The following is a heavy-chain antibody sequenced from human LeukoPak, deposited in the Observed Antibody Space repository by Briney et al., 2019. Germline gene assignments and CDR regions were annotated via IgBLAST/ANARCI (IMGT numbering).Heavy chain of an antibody. J-gene: IGHJ4*02. Sequence: WDTLSLTCTVSGGSISMYYWRWIRQPPGRRLEWLGYIYYRERTNYNPSLKSLVTIAVDTSKNQFYLKLSSVTAADTAVDYCARSLRLAESSYYFDYWGQGTLVTVSS. CDR1: GGSISMYY. D-gene: IGHD1-14*01. CDR2: IYYRERT. V-gene: IGHV4-59*08. CDR3: ARSLRLAESSYYFDY.